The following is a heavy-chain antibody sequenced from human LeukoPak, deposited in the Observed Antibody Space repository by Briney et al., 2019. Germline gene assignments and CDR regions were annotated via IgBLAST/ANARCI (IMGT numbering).Heavy chain of an antibody. D-gene: IGHD6-19*01. CDR1: GFTFSSYG. CDR2: ISYDGSNK. V-gene: IGHV3-30*03. CDR3: ARDLAVAGTNWFDP. J-gene: IGHJ5*02. Sequence: PGGSLRLSCAASGFTFSSYGMHWVRQAPGKGLEWVAVISYDGSNKYYADSVKGRFTISRDNSKNTLYLQMNSLRAEDTAVYYCARDLAVAGTNWFDPWGQGTLVTVSS.